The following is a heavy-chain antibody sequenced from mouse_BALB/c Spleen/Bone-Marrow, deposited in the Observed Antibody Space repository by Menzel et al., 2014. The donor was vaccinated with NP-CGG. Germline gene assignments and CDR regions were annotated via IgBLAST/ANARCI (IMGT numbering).Heavy chain of an antibody. CDR1: GYSITSGYY. V-gene: IGHV3-6*02. J-gene: IGHJ2*01. CDR2: KSYDGSN. D-gene: IGHD3-1*01. Sequence: EVQVVESGPGLVRPSQSLSLTCSVTGYSITSGYYWNWIRQFPGNKLEWMGYKSYDGSNNYNPSLKNRMSITRDTSKNQFFLKLGSVTAEDTGTYYCARDRGHYFDYWGQGTTLTVSS. CDR3: ARDRGHYFDY.